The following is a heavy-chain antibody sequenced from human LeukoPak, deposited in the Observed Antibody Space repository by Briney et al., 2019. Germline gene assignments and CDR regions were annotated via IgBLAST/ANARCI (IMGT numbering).Heavy chain of an antibody. CDR3: ARSPPVAAAGSFYY. Sequence: SGPTLVNPTQTLTLTCTFSGFSLSTSGMCVSWIRQPQGKALEWLARNDWDDGKYYSTSLKTRLTISMDTTKNQVVLTMTNMDPVDTASYSCARSPPVAAAGSFYYRGQGTLVTVAS. V-gene: IGHV2-70*11. J-gene: IGHJ4*02. CDR2: NDWDDGK. CDR1: GFSLSTSGMC. D-gene: IGHD6-13*01.